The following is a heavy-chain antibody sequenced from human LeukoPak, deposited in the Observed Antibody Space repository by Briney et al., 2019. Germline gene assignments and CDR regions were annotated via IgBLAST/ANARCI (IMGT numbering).Heavy chain of an antibody. J-gene: IGHJ3*02. Sequence: GGSLRLSCAASGFTFSSYSMNWVRQAPGKGLEWVSYISSSSSTIYYADSVKGRFTISRDNAKNSLYLQMNSLRAEDTAVYYCARAEDIVVVPAAIRAFDIWGQGTMVTVSS. V-gene: IGHV3-48*01. CDR3: ARAEDIVVVPAAIRAFDI. CDR1: GFTFSSYS. D-gene: IGHD2-2*02. CDR2: ISSSSSTI.